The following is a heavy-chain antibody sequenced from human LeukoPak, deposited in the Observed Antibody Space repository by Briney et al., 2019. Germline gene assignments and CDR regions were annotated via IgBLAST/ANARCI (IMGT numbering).Heavy chain of an antibody. CDR2: ITGSGGST. V-gene: IGHV3-23*01. Sequence: GGSLRLSCAASGFTFSSYEMNWVRQAPGKGLEWVSGITGSGGSTYYADSVKGRFTISRDNSKNTLYLQMNSLRAEDTAIYYCARDERLLSFLKWGQGTLVTVSS. D-gene: IGHD3-3*01. J-gene: IGHJ4*02. CDR3: ARDERLLSFLK. CDR1: GFTFSSYE.